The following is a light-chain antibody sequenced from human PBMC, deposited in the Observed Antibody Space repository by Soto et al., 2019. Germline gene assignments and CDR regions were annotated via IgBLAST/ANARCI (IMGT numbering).Light chain of an antibody. Sequence: QSALTQPASVSGSPGQSITISCTGTNSDVGDYNYVSWYQQHPGKAPKLMIYDVSNRPSGVSNRFSGSKSGNTASLTSSGLQAEDEADYYCSSYRSSSTSHVFGTGTKVTVL. CDR2: DVS. CDR3: SSYRSSSTSHV. J-gene: IGLJ1*01. V-gene: IGLV2-14*03. CDR1: NSDVGDYNY.